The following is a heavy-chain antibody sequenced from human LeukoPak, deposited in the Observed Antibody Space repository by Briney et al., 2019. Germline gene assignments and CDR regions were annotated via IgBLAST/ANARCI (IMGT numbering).Heavy chain of an antibody. J-gene: IGHJ4*02. Sequence: QAGGSLRLSCAASGFTFSSYEMNWVRQAPGKGLEWVSYISSSGSNLYYADSVKGRFTISRDNAKNSLYLQMNSLRAEDTALYYCARIYSSGSRYYFDYWGQGTLVTVSS. V-gene: IGHV3-48*03. CDR1: GFTFSSYE. CDR3: ARIYSSGSRYYFDY. CDR2: ISSSGSNL. D-gene: IGHD6-19*01.